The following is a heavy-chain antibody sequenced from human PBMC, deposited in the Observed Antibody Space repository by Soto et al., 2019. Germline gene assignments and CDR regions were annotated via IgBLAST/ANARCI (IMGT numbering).Heavy chain of an antibody. V-gene: IGHV4-61*01. Sequence: SETLSLTCTVSGLSVTSGLSYWNWVRQPPGKGLEWIGSVYHTGTTNYNPSLRSRVTISVDTSKNQFSLNLSSATAADTAVYYCARDFESPKMTGGSYYAFDYWGQGTQVTVS. CDR1: GLSVTSGLSY. J-gene: IGHJ4*02. CDR2: VYHTGTT. D-gene: IGHD1-26*01. CDR3: ARDFESPKMTGGSYYAFDY.